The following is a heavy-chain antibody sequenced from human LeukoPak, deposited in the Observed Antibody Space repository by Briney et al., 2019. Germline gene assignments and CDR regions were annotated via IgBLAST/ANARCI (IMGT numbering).Heavy chain of an antibody. CDR2: ISGSGGST. Sequence: PGGSLRLSCAASGFTFSSYAMRWVRQAPGKGLEWVSAISGSGGSTYYADSVKGRFTISRDNSKNTVYLQMNSLRAEDTAVYYCAKDYYYDSSGYYPFPTFDYWGQGTLVTVSS. CDR3: AKDYYYDSSGYYPFPTFDY. J-gene: IGHJ4*02. CDR1: GFTFSSYA. V-gene: IGHV3-23*01. D-gene: IGHD3-22*01.